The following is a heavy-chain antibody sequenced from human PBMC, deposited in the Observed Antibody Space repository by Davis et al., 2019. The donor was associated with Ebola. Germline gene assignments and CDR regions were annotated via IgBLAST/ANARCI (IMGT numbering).Heavy chain of an antibody. CDR3: AKDRLAGYGDYSWGVFDY. V-gene: IGHV3-53*01. J-gene: IGHJ4*02. CDR2: IYSGGST. CDR1: GFSVSKNY. Sequence: GESLKISCAASGFSVSKNYMSWVRQAPGKGLEWVSVIYSGGSTYYADSVKGRFTISRDNSKNTLYLQMNSLRAEDTAVYYCAKDRLAGYGDYSWGVFDYWGQGTLVAVSA. D-gene: IGHD4-17*01.